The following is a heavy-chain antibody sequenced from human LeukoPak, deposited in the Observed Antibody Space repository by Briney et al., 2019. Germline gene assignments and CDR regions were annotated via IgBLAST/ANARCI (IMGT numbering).Heavy chain of an antibody. V-gene: IGHV1-69*04. CDR3: ARDKPWLVRRGDY. J-gene: IGHJ4*02. CDR2: IIPILGIA. Sequence: SVKVSCKASGGTFSSYAISWVRQAPGQGLEWMGRIIPILGIANYAQKLQGRVTMTTDTSTSTAYMELRSLRSDDTAVYYCARDKPWLVRRGDYWGQGTLVTVSS. D-gene: IGHD6-19*01. CDR1: GGTFSSYA.